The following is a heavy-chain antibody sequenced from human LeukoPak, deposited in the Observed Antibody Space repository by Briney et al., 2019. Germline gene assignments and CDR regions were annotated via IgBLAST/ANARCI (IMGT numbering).Heavy chain of an antibody. Sequence: SETLSLTCTVSGDSIGSDYWSWSRQPPGKGLEWIGYIFYVGSTNYNPSLKSRVTISVDTSKNQFSLKLNSVTAADTAVYYCARDYYDSRGEAFDIWGQGTMVTVSS. CDR3: ARDYYDSRGEAFDI. V-gene: IGHV4-59*01. J-gene: IGHJ3*02. CDR1: GDSIGSDY. CDR2: IFYVGST. D-gene: IGHD3-22*01.